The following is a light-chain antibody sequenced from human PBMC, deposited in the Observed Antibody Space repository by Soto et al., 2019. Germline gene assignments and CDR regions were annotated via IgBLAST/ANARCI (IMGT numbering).Light chain of an antibody. Sequence: DIQMTHSPSALAASVVDRVTITFRASQSIGSYLNWYQQKPGKAPKLLIYDASNLETGVPSRFSGSGSGTDFTFTISSLQPEDIATYYCQQYDNLPLNCGGGTTVDIK. CDR1: QSIGSY. CDR2: DAS. CDR3: QQYDNLPLN. V-gene: IGKV1-33*01. J-gene: IGKJ4*01.